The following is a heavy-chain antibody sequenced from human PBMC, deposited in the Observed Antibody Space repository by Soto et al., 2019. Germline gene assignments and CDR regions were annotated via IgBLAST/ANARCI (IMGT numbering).Heavy chain of an antibody. CDR3: AVTLAAPNRKYFQH. V-gene: IGHV1-18*01. Sequence: ASVKVSCKASGYTFTSYGISWVRQAPGQGLEWMGWISAYNGNTNYAQKLQGRVTMTTDTSTSTAYMELRSLRSDDTAVYYCAVTLAAPNRKYFQHWGQGTLVTVSS. CDR1: GYTFTSYG. J-gene: IGHJ1*01. CDR2: ISAYNGNT. D-gene: IGHD6-13*01.